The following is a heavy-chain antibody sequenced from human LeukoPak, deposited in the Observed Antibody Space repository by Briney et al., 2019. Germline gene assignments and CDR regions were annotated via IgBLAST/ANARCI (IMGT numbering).Heavy chain of an antibody. Sequence: GGSLRLSCAASGFTFTSYWMSWVRQAPGKGRKWVANIKQDGSEKYYVDSAKGRFTISRDNAKNSLYLQMNSLRAEDTAVFYCARDTPAERGYSYGPEVWGQGTMVTVSS. J-gene: IGHJ3*01. CDR1: GFTFTSYW. CDR3: ARDTPAERGYSYGPEV. CDR2: IKQDGSEK. D-gene: IGHD5-18*01. V-gene: IGHV3-7*04.